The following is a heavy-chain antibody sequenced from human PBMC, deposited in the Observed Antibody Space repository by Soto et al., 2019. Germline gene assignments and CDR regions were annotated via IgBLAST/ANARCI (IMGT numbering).Heavy chain of an antibody. J-gene: IGHJ6*02. CDR3: ARGGMRRMGAPTPGGPYYYYGMDV. CDR2: IIPIFGTA. Sequence: QVQLVQSGAEVKKPGSSVKVSCKASGGTFSSYAISWVRQAPGQGLEWMGGIIPIFGTANYAQKFQGRVTITADKSTSTAYRELSCLRSEDTAVYYCARGGMRRMGAPTPGGPYYYYGMDVWGQGTTVTVSS. V-gene: IGHV1-69*06. D-gene: IGHD1-26*01. CDR1: GGTFSSYA.